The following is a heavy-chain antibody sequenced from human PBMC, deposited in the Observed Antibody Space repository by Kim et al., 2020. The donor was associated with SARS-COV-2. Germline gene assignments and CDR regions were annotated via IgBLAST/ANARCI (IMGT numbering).Heavy chain of an antibody. D-gene: IGHD3-16*01. CDR3: ARGLYYDSSGKTFDH. CDR2: ISRDGNTI. Sequence: LSLTCAASGFSFSDYYMSWIRQSPGQGLQWLSYISRDGNTIYYAHSVKGRFTISRDIAKNSLFLQMNSLRAEDTATYYCARGLYYDSSGKTFDHWGQGTRVTVSS. V-gene: IGHV3-11*01. J-gene: IGHJ4*02. CDR1: GFSFSDYY.